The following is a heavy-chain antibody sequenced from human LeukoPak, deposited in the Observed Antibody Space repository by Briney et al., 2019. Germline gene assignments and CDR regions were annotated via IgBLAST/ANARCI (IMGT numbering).Heavy chain of an antibody. CDR3: ARGLTPRSSAWLDY. Sequence: PSETLSLTCTVSGGSISSGDYYWSWIRQHPGKGLEWIGYISYSGSTYYKSSLKSRVTISADTSKKQFSLKLTSVTAADTAVYYCARGLTPRSSAWLDYWGQGILVTVSS. CDR1: GGSISSGDYY. V-gene: IGHV4-31*03. J-gene: IGHJ4*02. CDR2: ISYSGST. D-gene: IGHD6-13*01.